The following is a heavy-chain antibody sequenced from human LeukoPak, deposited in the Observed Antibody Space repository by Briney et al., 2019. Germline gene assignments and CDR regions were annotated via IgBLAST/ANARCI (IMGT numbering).Heavy chain of an antibody. CDR3: AREGHYDSSGYLDY. Sequence: SVKVSCKASGGTFSSYAISWVRQAPGQGLEWMGRIIPILGIANYAQKFQGRVTITADKSTSTAYMELSSLRSEDTAVYYCAREGHYDSSGYLDYWGQGTLVTVSS. V-gene: IGHV1-69*04. D-gene: IGHD3-22*01. J-gene: IGHJ4*02. CDR1: GGTFSSYA. CDR2: IIPILGIA.